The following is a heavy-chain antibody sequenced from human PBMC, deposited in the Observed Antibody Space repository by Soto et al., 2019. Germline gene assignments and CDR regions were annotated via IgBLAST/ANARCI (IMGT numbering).Heavy chain of an antibody. V-gene: IGHV3-21*01. Sequence: EVQLVESGGGLVKPGGSLRLSCAASGFTFSSYSMNWVRQAPGKGLEWVSSISSSSSYIYYADSVKGRFTISRDNATNSLYLQMNRLRAEATAVYYCARDASRPDGSSTSCHVGYWGQGTLVTVA. CDR2: ISSSSSYI. CDR1: GFTFSSYS. D-gene: IGHD2-2*01. CDR3: ARDASRPDGSSTSCHVGY. J-gene: IGHJ4*02.